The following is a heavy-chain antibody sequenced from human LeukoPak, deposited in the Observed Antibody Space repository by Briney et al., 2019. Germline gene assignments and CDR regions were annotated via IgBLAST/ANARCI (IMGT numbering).Heavy chain of an antibody. Sequence: GGSLRLSCAASGFTFSSYWMSWVRQAPGKGLMWVSQINSDGSATSCADPVKGRCTISRDNAKNVLYLEMNSLRVEDTAVYLCTRDHGLDVWGQGTTVTVSS. V-gene: IGHV3-74*01. J-gene: IGHJ6*02. CDR1: GFTFSSYW. CDR2: INSDGSAT. CDR3: TRDHGLDV.